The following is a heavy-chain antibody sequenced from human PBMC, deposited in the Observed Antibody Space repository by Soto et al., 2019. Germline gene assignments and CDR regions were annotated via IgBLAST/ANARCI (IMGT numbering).Heavy chain of an antibody. Sequence: GASVKVSCKASGDTFATYGIHWVRQAHGQRFEWMGWINAGNGDTRYAQNFQDRVSITRDTSATTVYMELSSLRSEDTATYYCATSRYCSSISCYLAFWGQGTLVPSPQ. J-gene: IGHJ4*02. D-gene: IGHD2-2*01. CDR3: ATSRYCSSISCYLAF. V-gene: IGHV1-3*01. CDR1: GDTFATYG. CDR2: INAGNGDT.